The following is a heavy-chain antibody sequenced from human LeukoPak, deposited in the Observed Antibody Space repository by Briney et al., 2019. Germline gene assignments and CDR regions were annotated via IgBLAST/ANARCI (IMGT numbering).Heavy chain of an antibody. CDR1: GGSISNYY. CDR3: AREYYGSSGYYNDY. CDR2: IYYSGGT. Sequence: SETLSLTCTVSGGSISNYYWSWIRQPPGKGLEWIGYIYYSGGTNYNPSLKSRVTISVDTSKNQFSLKLTSVTAADTAVYYCAREYYGSSGYYNDYWGQGALVTVSS. J-gene: IGHJ4*02. V-gene: IGHV4-59*01. D-gene: IGHD3-22*01.